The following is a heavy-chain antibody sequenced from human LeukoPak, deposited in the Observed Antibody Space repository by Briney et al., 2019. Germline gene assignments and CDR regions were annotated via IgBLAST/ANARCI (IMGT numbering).Heavy chain of an antibody. V-gene: IGHV3-30*04. CDR2: ISFDGRNK. CDR3: ARGRGGAMVLN. Sequence: GGSLRLSCAASGFTFSSYAMHWVRQAPGKGLEWVAVISFDGRNKYYADSVKGRFTISRDNAKNTLYLQMNSLRAEDTAVYYCARGRGGAMVLNWGQGTLVTVSS. J-gene: IGHJ4*02. CDR1: GFTFSSYA. D-gene: IGHD5-18*01.